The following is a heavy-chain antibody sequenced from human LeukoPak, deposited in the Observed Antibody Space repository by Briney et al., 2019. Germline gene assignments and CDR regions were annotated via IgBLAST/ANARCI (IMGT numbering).Heavy chain of an antibody. V-gene: IGHV3-21*01. CDR1: GFTFSSYS. J-gene: IGHJ3*02. CDR3: ARVKVSPGHDAFDI. D-gene: IGHD5/OR15-5a*01. Sequence: GGSLRLSCAASGFTFSSYSMNWVRQAPGKGLEWVSSISSSSSYIYYADSVKGRFTISRDNAKNSLYLQMNSLRAEDTAVYYCARVKVSPGHDAFDIWGQGTMVTVSS. CDR2: ISSSSSYI.